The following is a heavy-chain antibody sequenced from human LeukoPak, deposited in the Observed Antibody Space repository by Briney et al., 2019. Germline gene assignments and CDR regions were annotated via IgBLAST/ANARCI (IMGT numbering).Heavy chain of an antibody. D-gene: IGHD3-3*01. CDR2: ISGSGGST. CDR3: ASSLPHYDFWSGYYYNPFDY. V-gene: IGHV3-23*01. J-gene: IGHJ4*02. Sequence: GGSLRLSCAASGFTFSSYAMSWVRQAPGKGLEWVSAISGSGGSTYYADSVKGRFTISRDNSKNTLYLQMNSLTAADTAVYYCASSLPHYDFWSGYYYNPFDYWGQGTLVTVSS. CDR1: GFTFSSYA.